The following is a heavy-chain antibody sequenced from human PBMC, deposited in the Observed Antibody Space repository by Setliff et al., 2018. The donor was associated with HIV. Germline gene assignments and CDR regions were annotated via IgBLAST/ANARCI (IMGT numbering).Heavy chain of an antibody. V-gene: IGHV3-7*01. CDR3: ARALYGDYGGDLNWLDP. Sequence: GGSLRLSCAASGFTLSSFWMSWVRQAPGKGLEWVANIKQDGSEKYYVDSVKGRFTISRDNAKNSLYLQMNSLRAEDTAVYYCARALYGDYGGDLNWLDPWGQGTLVTVSS. D-gene: IGHD4-17*01. CDR1: GFTLSSFW. J-gene: IGHJ5*02. CDR2: IKQDGSEK.